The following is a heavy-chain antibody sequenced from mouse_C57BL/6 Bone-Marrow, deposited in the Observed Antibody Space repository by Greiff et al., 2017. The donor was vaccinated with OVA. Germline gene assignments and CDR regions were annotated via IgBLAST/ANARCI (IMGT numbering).Heavy chain of an antibody. CDR2: ISDGGSYT. CDR3: ARDSVDYAMDY. Sequence: DVLLVQSGGGLVKPGASLKLSCAASGFTFSSYAMSWVRQTPEKRLEWVATISDGGSYTYYPDNVKGRFTISRDNAKNNLYLQMSQLKSEDTAMYYGARDSVDYAMDYWGEGTSVTVSS. V-gene: IGHV5-4*01. J-gene: IGHJ4*01. CDR1: GFTFSSYA.